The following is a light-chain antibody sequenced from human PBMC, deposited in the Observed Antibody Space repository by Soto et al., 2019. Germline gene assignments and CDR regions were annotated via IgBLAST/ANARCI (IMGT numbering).Light chain of an antibody. Sequence: EIVLTQSPGTLSLSPGESATLSCRASQTVXSRDVALYQQKPGKAPRLLXYGASSRATGIPDRLSGSGSGTDFTLTISRLEPEDFAVYYCQQRSNWPPTFGQGTRLEIK. J-gene: IGKJ5*01. CDR2: GAS. V-gene: IGKV3D-20*02. CDR1: QTVXSRD. CDR3: QQRSNWPPT.